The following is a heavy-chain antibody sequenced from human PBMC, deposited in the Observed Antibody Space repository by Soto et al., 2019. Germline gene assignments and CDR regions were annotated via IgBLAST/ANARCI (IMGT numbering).Heavy chain of an antibody. D-gene: IGHD1-7*01. J-gene: IGHJ1*01. CDR3: AAVRRAYNWNYVGYFQH. CDR2: IVVGSGNT. Sequence: SVKVSCKASGFTFTSSAMQWVRQARGQRLEWIGWIVVGSGNTNYAQKFQERVTITRDMSTSTAYMELSSLRSEDTAVYYCAAVRRAYNWNYVGYFQHWGQGTLVTVSS. CDR1: GFTFTSSA. V-gene: IGHV1-58*02.